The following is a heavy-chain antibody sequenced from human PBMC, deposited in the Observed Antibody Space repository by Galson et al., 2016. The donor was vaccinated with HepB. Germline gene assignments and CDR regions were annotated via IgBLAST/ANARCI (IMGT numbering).Heavy chain of an antibody. CDR2: TFYRSNWQN. V-gene: IGHV6-1*01. D-gene: IGHD7-27*01. J-gene: IGHJ4*02. Sequence: CAISGDSVSSNSAGWNWIRQSPSRGLEWLGRTFYRSNWQNHYAESVKSRITINPDPSKNQFSLQLSSVTPEDTAVYYCARSYLLGRGFGWWGQGTLVTVSS. CDR3: ARSYLLGRGFGW. CDR1: GDSVSSNSAG.